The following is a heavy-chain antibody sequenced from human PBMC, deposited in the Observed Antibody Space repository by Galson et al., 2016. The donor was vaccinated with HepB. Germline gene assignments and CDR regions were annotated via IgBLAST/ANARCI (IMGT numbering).Heavy chain of an antibody. CDR3: AKDIEWELRGAMDV. CDR2: INWRSGNI. Sequence: SLRLSCAASGFTFDEYAMHWVRKAAGKGLEWVSGINWRSGNIGYADSVKGRFTISRDNAENSLYLQMNSLRAEDTALYYCAKDIEWELRGAMDVWGQGTTVTVSS. D-gene: IGHD1-26*01. J-gene: IGHJ6*02. V-gene: IGHV3-9*01. CDR1: GFTFDEYA.